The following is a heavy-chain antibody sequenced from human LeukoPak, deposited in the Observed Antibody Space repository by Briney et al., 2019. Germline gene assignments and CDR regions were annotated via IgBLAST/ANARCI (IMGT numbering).Heavy chain of an antibody. Sequence: PGGSLRLSCAASGFTFSSYAMHWVRQAPGKGLEWVAVISYDGSNKYYADSVKGRFTISRDNSKNTLYLQMNSLRAEDTAVYYCAREGYCTNGVCYIFETGDAFDIWGQGTMVTVSS. D-gene: IGHD2-8*01. CDR1: GFTFSSYA. CDR2: ISYDGSNK. V-gene: IGHV3-30*04. CDR3: AREGYCTNGVCYIFETGDAFDI. J-gene: IGHJ3*02.